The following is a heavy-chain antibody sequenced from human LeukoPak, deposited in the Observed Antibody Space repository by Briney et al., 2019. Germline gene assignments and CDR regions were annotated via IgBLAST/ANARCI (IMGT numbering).Heavy chain of an antibody. CDR2: INPNSGGT. J-gene: IGHJ4*02. D-gene: IGHD2-15*01. V-gene: IGHV1-2*02. CDR1: GYTFTGNY. CDR3: VRHLARSEVLAATHDY. Sequence: ASVKVSCKASGYTFTGNYMNWVRQAPGQGLEWMGWINPNSGGTNYAQKFHGRVTMTRDTSITTVYMELSRLRSDDTAVYYSVRHLARSEVLAATHDYWGQGSLVSLSS.